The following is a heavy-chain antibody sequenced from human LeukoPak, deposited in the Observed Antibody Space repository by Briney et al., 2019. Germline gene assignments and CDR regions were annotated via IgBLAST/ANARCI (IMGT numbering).Heavy chain of an antibody. J-gene: IGHJ4*02. D-gene: IGHD3-3*01. CDR3: ARYHDFWSGYGIFDY. Sequence: SGGSLRLSCAASGFTFSSYEMNWVRQAPGKGLEWVSYISSSGSTIYYADSVKGRFTISRDNAKNSLYLQMNSLRAEDTAVYYCARYHDFWSGYGIFDYWGQGTLVTVSS. CDR1: GFTFSSYE. V-gene: IGHV3-48*03. CDR2: ISSSGSTI.